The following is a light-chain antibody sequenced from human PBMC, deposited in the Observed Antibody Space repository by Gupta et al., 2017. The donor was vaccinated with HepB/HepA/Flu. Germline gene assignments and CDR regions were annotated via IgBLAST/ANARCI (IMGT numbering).Light chain of an antibody. Sequence: EIVLTQSPATLSLSPGERGTLSCKSSQSVDIYLAWYQQIPGQPPRILIYDTSNRATGTPARFRGSGSGTDFTLTIASLDPEDFAIYYCQQRRSWPITFGQGTRLEIK. J-gene: IGKJ5*01. CDR1: QSVDIY. CDR3: QQRRSWPIT. V-gene: IGKV3-11*01. CDR2: DTS.